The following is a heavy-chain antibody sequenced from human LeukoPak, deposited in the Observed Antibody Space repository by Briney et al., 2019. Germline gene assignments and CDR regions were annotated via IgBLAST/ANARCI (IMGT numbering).Heavy chain of an antibody. Sequence: PSETLSLTCAVYGGSFSGYYWNWIRQPPGKGLEWIGEITHSGSTNYNPSLKSRVTISVDTSKNQFSLKLSSVTAADTAVYYCARVSRLRLIVGATSKGFDIWGHGTMVTVSS. CDR2: ITHSGST. V-gene: IGHV4-34*01. CDR3: ARVSRLRLIVGATSKGFDI. D-gene: IGHD1-26*01. CDR1: GGSFSGYY. J-gene: IGHJ3*02.